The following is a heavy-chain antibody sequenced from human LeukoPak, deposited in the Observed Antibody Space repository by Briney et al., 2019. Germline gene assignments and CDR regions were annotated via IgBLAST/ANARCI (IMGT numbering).Heavy chain of an antibody. CDR2: IKPDGSVG. J-gene: IGHJ4*02. Sequence: PGGSLRLSCAASGFTFSSYWMTWVRQAPGKGLEWVANIKPDGSVGYYVDSVRGRFIISRDNAGNSLYLQMNSLRVEDTAVYYCTINLVAAAGDHWGQGTLVIVSS. CDR3: TINLVAAAGDH. V-gene: IGHV3-7*01. CDR1: GFTFSSYW. D-gene: IGHD6-13*01.